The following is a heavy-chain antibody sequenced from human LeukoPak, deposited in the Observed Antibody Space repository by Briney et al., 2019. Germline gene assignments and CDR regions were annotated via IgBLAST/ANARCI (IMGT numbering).Heavy chain of an antibody. D-gene: IGHD3-16*01. CDR1: GFTFSDYY. J-gene: IGHJ2*01. CDR2: ISSSGSTI. V-gene: IGHV3-11*01. CDR3: AKSIRIWYFDL. Sequence: GGSLRLSCAASGFTFSDYYMSWIRQAPGKGLEWVSYISSSGSTIYYADSVKGRFTISRDNSKSTLYLQMNSLRAEDTAVYYCAKSIRIWYFDLWGRGTLVTVSS.